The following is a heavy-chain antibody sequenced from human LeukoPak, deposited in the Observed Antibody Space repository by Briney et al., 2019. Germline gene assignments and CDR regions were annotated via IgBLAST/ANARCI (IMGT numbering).Heavy chain of an antibody. CDR1: GYTFTNFA. CDR2: ISAYNGNT. V-gene: IGHV1-18*01. Sequence: ASVKVSCKAFGYTFTNFAISWVRQAPGQGLEWMGWISAYNGNTNYAQKLQGRVTMTTDTSTTTAYMELRSLRSDDTAVYYCARDSKYYYDSAGSRFDPWGQGTLVTVSS. J-gene: IGHJ5*02. CDR3: ARDSKYYYDSAGSRFDP. D-gene: IGHD3-22*01.